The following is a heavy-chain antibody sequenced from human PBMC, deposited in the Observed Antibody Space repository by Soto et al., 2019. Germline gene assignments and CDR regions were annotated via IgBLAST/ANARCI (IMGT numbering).Heavy chain of an antibody. CDR1: GFSLSTSGVG. J-gene: IGHJ4*02. V-gene: IGHV2-5*02. CDR2: IYLDEDK. D-gene: IGHD7-27*01. Sequence: QITLKESGPTLVKPTQTLTLTCTFSGFSLSTSGVGVGWIRQPPGKALEWLAFIYLDEDKRYRLSLKSRLTITKDTSKYLVVLTMTNMDPVDTATYYCARTIVNWGSRRLIDYWGQGTLVPVSS. CDR3: ARTIVNWGSRRLIDY.